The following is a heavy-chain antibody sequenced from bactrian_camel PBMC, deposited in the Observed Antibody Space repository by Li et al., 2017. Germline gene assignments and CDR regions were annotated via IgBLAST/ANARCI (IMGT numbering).Heavy chain of an antibody. V-gene: IGHV3S40*01. J-gene: IGHJ4*01. CDR1: GFTPGLTLETKC. D-gene: IGHD7*01. CDR3: AAGFGNGASCHPDQEY. CDR2: IYTGGTPT. Sequence: VQLVESGGGSVQQGGSLNVSCLASGFTPGLTLETKCMGWFRQAPGKEREPVAMIYTGGTPTYYADSVKGRFTISRDDAKNAVYLQMNSLKPEDTAMYYCAAGFGNGASCHPDQEYWGQGTQVTVS.